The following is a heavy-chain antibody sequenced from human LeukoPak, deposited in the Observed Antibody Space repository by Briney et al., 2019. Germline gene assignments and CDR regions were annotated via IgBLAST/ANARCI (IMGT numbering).Heavy chain of an antibody. Sequence: GGSLRLSCAASGFTFITYSMNWVRQAPGKGLEWVSSISSSSSYIYYADSVKGRFTISRDNAKNSLYLQMNSLRAEDTALYYCAKDSTIWFGESPLDYWGQGTLVTVS. V-gene: IGHV3-21*04. D-gene: IGHD3-10*01. CDR1: GFTFITYS. J-gene: IGHJ4*02. CDR2: ISSSSSYI. CDR3: AKDSTIWFGESPLDY.